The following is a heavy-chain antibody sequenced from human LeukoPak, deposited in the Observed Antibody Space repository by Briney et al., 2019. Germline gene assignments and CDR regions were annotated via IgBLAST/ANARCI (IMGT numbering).Heavy chain of an antibody. Sequence: QPGGSLRLSCAASGFTFSSYAMSWVRQAPGKGLEWVSAISGSGGSTYYADSVKGRFTISRDNSKNTLYLQMNSLRAEDTAVYYCAKDRSGIGGSSWYVDYWGQGTLVTVSS. CDR1: GFTFSSYA. CDR3: AKDRSGIGGSSWYVDY. CDR2: ISGSGGST. J-gene: IGHJ4*02. V-gene: IGHV3-23*01. D-gene: IGHD6-13*01.